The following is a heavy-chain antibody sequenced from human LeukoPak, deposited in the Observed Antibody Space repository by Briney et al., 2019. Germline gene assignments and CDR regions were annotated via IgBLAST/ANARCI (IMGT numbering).Heavy chain of an antibody. D-gene: IGHD3-10*01. J-gene: IGHJ4*02. CDR1: GFTVRSNY. CDR3: ANVHDYYGSGSYGY. Sequence: GGSLRLSCAASGFTVRSNYMSWVRQAPGKGLDWVSVIYTGGRTYYADSVKGRFTISRDNSKNTLYLQMNSLRAEDTAVYYCANVHDYYGSGSYGYWGQGTLVTVSS. CDR2: IYTGGRT. V-gene: IGHV3-53*01.